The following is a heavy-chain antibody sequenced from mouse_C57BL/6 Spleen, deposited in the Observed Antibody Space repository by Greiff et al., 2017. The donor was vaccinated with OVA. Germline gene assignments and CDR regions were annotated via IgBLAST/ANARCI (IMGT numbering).Heavy chain of an antibody. V-gene: IGHV1-77*01. CDR2: IGPGSGST. D-gene: IGHD1-1*01. J-gene: IGHJ1*03. Sequence: VQLQQSGAELVKPGASVKLSCKASGYTFTDYYIHWVKQRPGQGLEWIGKIGPGSGSTYYNEKFKGKATLTANKSSSTAYMQLRSLTSEDSAVYFCARCDYYGSSSYWYFDVWGTGTTVTVSS. CDR3: ARCDYYGSSSYWYFDV. CDR1: GYTFTDYY.